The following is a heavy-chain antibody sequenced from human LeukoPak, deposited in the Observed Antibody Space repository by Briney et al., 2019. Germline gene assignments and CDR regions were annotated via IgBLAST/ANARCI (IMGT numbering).Heavy chain of an antibody. D-gene: IGHD3-10*01. CDR2: MYSGGTT. CDR1: GFTFSSYA. CDR3: ASMKWGDVFDS. Sequence: GGSLRLSCAASGFTFSSYAMSWVRQAPGKGLEWVSVMYSGGTTYYADSVKGRFTISRHNSKNTLYLQMNSLRAEDTAVYYCASMKWGDVFDSWGQGTLVTVSS. J-gene: IGHJ4*02. V-gene: IGHV3-53*04.